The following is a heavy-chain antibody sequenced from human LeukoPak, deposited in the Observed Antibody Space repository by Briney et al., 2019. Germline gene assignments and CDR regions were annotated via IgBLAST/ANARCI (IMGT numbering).Heavy chain of an antibody. Sequence: GALVKVSCKASGGTFSSYAISWVRQAPGQGLEWMGGIIPIFGTANYAQKFQGRVTITADESTSTAYMELSSLRSEDTAVYYCARGARYNLVSYFDYWGQGTLVTVSS. CDR1: GGTFSSYA. CDR2: IIPIFGTA. D-gene: IGHD1-1*01. CDR3: ARGARYNLVSYFDY. J-gene: IGHJ4*02. V-gene: IGHV1-69*13.